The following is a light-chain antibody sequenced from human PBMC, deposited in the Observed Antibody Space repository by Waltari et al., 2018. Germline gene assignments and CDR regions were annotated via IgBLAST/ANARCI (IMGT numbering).Light chain of an antibody. Sequence: DIQMTQSPSSLSASVGDRVTITGRASQNLGTHLNWYQQKPGKAPNLLISAASRLHSGVPSRFSGSGSGTDFTLTINRLQAEDFATYYCQQSSTNPYTFGRGTRLEIK. CDR3: QQSSTNPYT. CDR1: QNLGTH. V-gene: IGKV1-39*01. J-gene: IGKJ2*01. CDR2: AAS.